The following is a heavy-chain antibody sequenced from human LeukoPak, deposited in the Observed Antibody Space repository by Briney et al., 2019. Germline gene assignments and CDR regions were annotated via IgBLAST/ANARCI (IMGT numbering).Heavy chain of an antibody. CDR3: ARYYYDDSGYSEDAFDI. CDR1: GFTFSRYW. J-gene: IGHJ3*02. Sequence: PGGSLRLSCAASGFTFSRYWMTWVRQAPGKGLEWVANIKEDGSDRYYVDSVKGRFTISRGNAQNSVYLQMDSLRVEDTAVYYCARYYYDDSGYSEDAFDIWGQGTMVTVSS. CDR2: IKEDGSDR. D-gene: IGHD3-22*01. V-gene: IGHV3-7*01.